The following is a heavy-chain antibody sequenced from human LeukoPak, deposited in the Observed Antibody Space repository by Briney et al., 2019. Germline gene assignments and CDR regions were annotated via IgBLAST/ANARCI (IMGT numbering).Heavy chain of an antibody. J-gene: IGHJ6*03. Sequence: SETLSLTCTVSGGSISSYYWNWIRQSPSRGLEWLGRTYYRSKWYNDYAVSVKSRITINPDTSKNRFSLQLNSVTPEDTAVYYCARVGYYDSSGYSGYYMDVWGKGTTVTISS. CDR2: TYYRSKWYN. CDR3: ARVGYYDSSGYSGYYMDV. CDR1: GGSISSYY. D-gene: IGHD3-22*01. V-gene: IGHV6-1*01.